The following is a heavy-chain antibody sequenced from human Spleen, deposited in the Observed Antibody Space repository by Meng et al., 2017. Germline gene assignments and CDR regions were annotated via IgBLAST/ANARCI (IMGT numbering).Heavy chain of an antibody. CDR3: ARGSWDTQGVDY. D-gene: IGHD2-15*01. CDR1: GGSISGHH. V-gene: IGHV4-59*11. CDR2: MYYSGSP. Sequence: GSLRLSCTVSGGSISGHHWSWIRQPPGKGLECIGYMYYSGSPTYNPSLKSRVTFSVDTSKNQFSLKLSSVTAADTAVYYCARGSWDTQGVDYWGQGTLVTVSS. J-gene: IGHJ4*02.